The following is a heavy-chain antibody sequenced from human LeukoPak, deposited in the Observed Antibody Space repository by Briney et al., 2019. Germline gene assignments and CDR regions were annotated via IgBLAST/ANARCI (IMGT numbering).Heavy chain of an antibody. Sequence: SETLSLTCTVSGGSISSGSYYWRWLRQPAGKGLEWIGRIYTSGSTNYNPSLKSRVTISVDTSKNQFSLKLSSVTAADTAVYYCAGSGYSYALGYWGQGTLVTVSS. V-gene: IGHV4-61*02. J-gene: IGHJ4*02. CDR3: AGSGYSYALGY. D-gene: IGHD5-18*01. CDR2: IYTSGST. CDR1: GGSISSGSYY.